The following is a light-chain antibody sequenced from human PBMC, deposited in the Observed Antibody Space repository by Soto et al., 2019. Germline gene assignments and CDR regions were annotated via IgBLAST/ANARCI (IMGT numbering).Light chain of an antibody. Sequence: EIVLTQSPGTLSLSPGDRATLSCRASQSVSIYLAWYQQKPGQAPRLLIYDASTLQTGVPSRFSGSGSGTQFTLTISSLQPEDFATYYCQQLQSYPLTFGQGTKLEIK. J-gene: IGKJ2*01. V-gene: IGKV3-11*01. CDR1: QSVSIY. CDR2: DAS. CDR3: QQLQSYPLT.